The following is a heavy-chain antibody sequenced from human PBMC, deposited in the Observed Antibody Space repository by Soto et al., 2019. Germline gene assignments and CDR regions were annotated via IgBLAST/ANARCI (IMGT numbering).Heavy chain of an antibody. CDR3: ASQRGTYYDSSGYYLSGFDY. CDR2: IYYSGST. J-gene: IGHJ4*02. Sequence: QVQLQESGPGLVKPSQTLSLTCTVSGGSISSGGYYWSWIRQHPGKGLEWIGYIYYSGSTYYNPSLKSRVTISVDTSKNQFSLKLSSVTAADTAVYYCASQRGTYYDSSGYYLSGFDYWGQGTLVTVSS. V-gene: IGHV4-31*03. CDR1: GGSISSGGYY. D-gene: IGHD3-22*01.